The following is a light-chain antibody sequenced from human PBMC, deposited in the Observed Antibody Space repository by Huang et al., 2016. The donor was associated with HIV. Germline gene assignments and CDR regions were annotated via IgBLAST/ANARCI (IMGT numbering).Light chain of an antibody. CDR3: QQLSSYPRT. Sequence: IQLTQSPSSLSASVGDRVTITCRASQGISSYLAWYQQKPGKAPKLLIYAASTLQSGVPSRVSGSGSGTDFTLTINSLQPEDFATYHCQQLSSYPRTFGQGTKVEIK. J-gene: IGKJ1*01. CDR1: QGISSY. CDR2: AAS. V-gene: IGKV1-9*01.